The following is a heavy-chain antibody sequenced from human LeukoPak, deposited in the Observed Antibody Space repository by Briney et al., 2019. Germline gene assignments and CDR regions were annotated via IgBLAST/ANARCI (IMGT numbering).Heavy chain of an antibody. CDR2: IYPGDSDT. J-gene: IGHJ4*02. V-gene: IGHV5-51*01. CDR3: AMRDSSGYSFDY. Sequence: GESLKISCKGSGYSFTNCWIGWVRQMPGKGREWMGIIYPGDSDTRYTPSLQGQVTISADKSISTAYLQWSSLKASDTAMYYCAMRDSSGYSFDYWGQGTLVTVSS. CDR1: GYSFTNCW. D-gene: IGHD3-22*01.